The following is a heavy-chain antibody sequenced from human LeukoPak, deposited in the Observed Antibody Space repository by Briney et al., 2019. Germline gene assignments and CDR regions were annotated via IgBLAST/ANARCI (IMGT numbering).Heavy chain of an antibody. D-gene: IGHD7-27*01. CDR2: INTNTGNP. Sequence: ASVKVSCKASGYTFTSYAMNWVRQAPGQGLEWMGWINTNTGNPTYAQGFTGRFVFSLDTSVSTAYLQISSLKAEDTAVYYCAREDLTGDLDVFDIWGQGTMVTVSS. CDR3: AREDLTGDLDVFDI. CDR1: GYTFTSYA. V-gene: IGHV7-4-1*02. J-gene: IGHJ3*02.